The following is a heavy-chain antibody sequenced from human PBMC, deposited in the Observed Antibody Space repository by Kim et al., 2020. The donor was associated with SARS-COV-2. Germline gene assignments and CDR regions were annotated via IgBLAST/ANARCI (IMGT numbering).Heavy chain of an antibody. CDR1: GGSISSSSYY. J-gene: IGHJ5*02. CDR3: ARLPGAARPGWFDP. V-gene: IGHV4-39*01. D-gene: IGHD6-6*01. Sequence: SETLSPTCTVSGGSISSSSYYWGWIRQPPGKGLEWIGSIYYSGSTYYNPSLKSRVTISVDTSKNQFSLKLSSVTAADTAVYYCARLPGAARPGWFDPWGQGTLVTVSS. CDR2: IYYSGST.